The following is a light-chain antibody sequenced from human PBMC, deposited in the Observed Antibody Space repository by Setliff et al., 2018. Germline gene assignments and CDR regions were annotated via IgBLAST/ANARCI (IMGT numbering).Light chain of an antibody. CDR3: SSFMSGHTYV. J-gene: IGLJ1*01. CDR2: EVS. V-gene: IGLV2-14*01. CDR1: SSDVGGYNY. Sequence: QSALTQPASVSGSPGQSITISCTGTSSDVGGYNYVSWYQQLPGKAPKLMIYEVSNRPSGVSNRFSGSKSGNTASLTISGLQTEDEADYYCSSFMSGHTYVFGTGTKVTVL.